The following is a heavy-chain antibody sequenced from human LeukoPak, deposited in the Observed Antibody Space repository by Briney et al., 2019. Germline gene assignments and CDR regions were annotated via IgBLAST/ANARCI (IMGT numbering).Heavy chain of an antibody. CDR2: ISAYNGNT. CDR1: GYTFTSYG. D-gene: IGHD5-18*01. Sequence: ASVKVSCKASGYTFTSYGISWVRQAPGQGLEWMGWISAYNGNTNYAQKLQGRVTITEDTSASTAYMELSSLRSEDSAVYYCARVNGYSYGSGDYWGQGTLVTVSS. J-gene: IGHJ4*02. CDR3: ARVNGYSYGSGDY. V-gene: IGHV1-18*01.